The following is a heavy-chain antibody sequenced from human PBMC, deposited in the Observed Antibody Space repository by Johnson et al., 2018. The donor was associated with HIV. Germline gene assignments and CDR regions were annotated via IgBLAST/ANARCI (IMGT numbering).Heavy chain of an antibody. CDR2: IVYDGSKK. V-gene: IGHV3-30*02. D-gene: IGHD5-12*01. CDR3: AREKWLQLGTFDI. CDR1: GFTFSSNA. Sequence: QVQLVESGGGVVQPGGSLRLSCAASGFTFSSNAMHWVRQAPGKGLEWVAFIVYDGSKKYYADSVKGRFTISRDNSKNTLYLEMNSLRAEDTAVYYCAREKWLQLGTFDIWGQGTVVTVSS. J-gene: IGHJ3*02.